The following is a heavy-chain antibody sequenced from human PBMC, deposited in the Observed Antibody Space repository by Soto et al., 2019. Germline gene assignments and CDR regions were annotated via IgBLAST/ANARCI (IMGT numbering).Heavy chain of an antibody. CDR2: IYPGDSDT. J-gene: IGHJ4*02. CDR1: GHSFTNSW. D-gene: IGHD2-21*02. CDR3: ARETYCGDDCYSYYFDY. Sequence: GESLKISCKGSGHSFTNSWIGWVRQMPGKGLEWMGIIYPGDSDTRYSPSFQGQVTISADKSISTLYLQINSLRAEDAAVYYCARETYCGDDCYSYYFDYWGQGTLVTVSS. V-gene: IGHV5-51*06.